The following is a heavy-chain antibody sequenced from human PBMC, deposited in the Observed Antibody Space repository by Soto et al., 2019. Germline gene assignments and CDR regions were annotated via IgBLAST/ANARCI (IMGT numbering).Heavy chain of an antibody. CDR3: AKHSASPLLSWLDP. Sequence: EVQLLESGGGLVQPGGSLRLSCAASGFSFSTYAMSWVRQAPGKGLEWVSGISAGGGNTYYADSVRGRFTISRDNSKNTVDLQISSLRAEDTALYYCAKHSASPLLSWLDPWALGTLVTVSS. CDR2: ISAGGGNT. D-gene: IGHD1-26*01. CDR1: GFSFSTYA. V-gene: IGHV3-23*01. J-gene: IGHJ5*02.